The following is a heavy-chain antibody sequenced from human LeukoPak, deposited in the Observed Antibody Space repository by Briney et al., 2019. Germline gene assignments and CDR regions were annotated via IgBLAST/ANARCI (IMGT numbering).Heavy chain of an antibody. Sequence: PSETLSLTCTVSGGSISSYYWSWIRQPPGKGLEWIGYIYYSGSTNYNPSLKSRVTISVDTSKNQFSLKLSSVTAADTAVYYCARHITIFGVVIMDFDYWDQGTLVTVSS. CDR1: GGSISSYY. D-gene: IGHD3-3*01. CDR2: IYYSGST. J-gene: IGHJ4*02. CDR3: ARHITIFGVVIMDFDY. V-gene: IGHV4-59*08.